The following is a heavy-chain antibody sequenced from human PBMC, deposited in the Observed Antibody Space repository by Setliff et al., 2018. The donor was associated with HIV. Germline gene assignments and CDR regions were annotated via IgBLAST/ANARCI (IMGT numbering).Heavy chain of an antibody. D-gene: IGHD4-17*01. CDR1: GGTLSSHA. V-gene: IGHV1-69*13. CDR2: IIPMFRTT. J-gene: IGHJ4*02. Sequence: ASVKVSCKASGGTLSSHAVHWVRQAPGQGLEWVGGIIPMFRTTNYALKFRGRVTITADESTSLAFMEMSSLSPEDTAIYYCARGSLLAAGTFYYLDHWGLGTLVTVSS. CDR3: ARGSLLAAGTFYYLDH.